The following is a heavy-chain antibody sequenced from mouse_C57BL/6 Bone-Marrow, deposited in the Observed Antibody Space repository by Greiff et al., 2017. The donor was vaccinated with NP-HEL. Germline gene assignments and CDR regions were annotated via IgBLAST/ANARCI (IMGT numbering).Heavy chain of an antibody. J-gene: IGHJ4*01. D-gene: IGHD2-1*01. CDR1: GFSLTSYG. CDR2: IWSGGST. Sequence: VHLVESGPGLVQPSQSLSITCTVSGFSLTSYGVHWVRQSPGKGLEWLGVIWSGGSTDYNAAFISRLSISKDNSKSQVFFKMNSLQADDTAIYYCSIYYGNYAAMDYWGQGTSVTVSS. V-gene: IGHV2-2*01. CDR3: SIYYGNYAAMDY.